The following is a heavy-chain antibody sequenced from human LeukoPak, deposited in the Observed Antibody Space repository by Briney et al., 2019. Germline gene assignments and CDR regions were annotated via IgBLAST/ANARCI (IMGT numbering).Heavy chain of an antibody. D-gene: IGHD7-27*01. CDR1: GGSISSSSYY. J-gene: IGHJ5*02. CDR3: ARLRLGTINWFDP. CDR2: CYYSEST. Sequence: PSETLSLTCTVSGGSISSSSYYWGWIRQPPVKGLEWIGSCYYSESTYYNPSIKSRVAISVATSKNKFSLKLSSVTAADTAVYYCARLRLGTINWFDPWGQGALVTVSS. V-gene: IGHV4-39*01.